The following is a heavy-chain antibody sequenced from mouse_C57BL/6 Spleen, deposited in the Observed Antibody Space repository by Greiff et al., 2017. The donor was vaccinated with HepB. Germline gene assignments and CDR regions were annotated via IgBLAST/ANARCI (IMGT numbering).Heavy chain of an antibody. CDR1: GYTFTDYE. J-gene: IGHJ3*01. V-gene: IGHV1-15*01. D-gene: IGHD1-1*01. CDR3: THYYGSSYGFAY. CDR2: IDPETGGT. Sequence: QVQLKQSGAELVRPGASVTLSCKASGYTFTDYEMHWVKQTPVHGLEWIGAIDPETGGTAYNQKFKGKAILTADKSSSTAYMELRSLTSEDSAVYYCTHYYGSSYGFAYWGQGTLVTVSA.